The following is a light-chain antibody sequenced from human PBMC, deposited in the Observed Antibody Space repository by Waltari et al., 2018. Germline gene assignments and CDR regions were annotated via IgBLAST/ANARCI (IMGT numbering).Light chain of an antibody. V-gene: IGKV3-11*01. J-gene: IGKJ5*01. Sequence: VLTQSPATVSLFPGERATLSCRASHYISADLAWYQQKPGQAPRLLVYDSYNRATGVPARFSGRGSGTDFTLTITSLDPEDSAVYYCQQRNDWPVTFGQGTRVEIK. CDR1: HYISAD. CDR3: QQRNDWPVT. CDR2: DSY.